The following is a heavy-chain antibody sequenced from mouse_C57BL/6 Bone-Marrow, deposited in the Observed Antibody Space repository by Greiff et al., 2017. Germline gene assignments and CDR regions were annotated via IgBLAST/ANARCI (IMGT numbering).Heavy chain of an antibody. CDR2: INPETGGT. D-gene: IGHD1-1*01. CDR1: GYTFTDYE. Sequence: QVQLKQSGAELVRPGASVTLSCKASGYTFTDYEMHWVKQTPVHGLEWIGTINPETGGTAYNQKFKGKATLTVDKSSSTAYMQLRSLTSEDSAVXYLTRWSYGSSYEAMDYWGQGTSVTVSS. J-gene: IGHJ4*01. V-gene: IGHV1-15*01. CDR3: TRWSYGSSYEAMDY.